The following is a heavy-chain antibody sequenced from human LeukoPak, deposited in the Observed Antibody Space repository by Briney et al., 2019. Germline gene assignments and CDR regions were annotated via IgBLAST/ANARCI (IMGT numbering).Heavy chain of an antibody. V-gene: IGHV1-2*02. J-gene: IGHJ5*02. CDR1: GYTFTGYY. CDR2: INPNSGGT. D-gene: IGHD3-9*01. CDR3: ARGVTGIRYFGWLRQTHNWFDP. Sequence: EASVKVSCKASGYTFTGYYMHWVRQAPGQGLEWMGWINPNSGGTNYAQKFQGRVTMTRDTSISTAYMELSRLRSDDTAVYYCARGVTGIRYFGWLRQTHNWFDPWGQGTLVTVSS.